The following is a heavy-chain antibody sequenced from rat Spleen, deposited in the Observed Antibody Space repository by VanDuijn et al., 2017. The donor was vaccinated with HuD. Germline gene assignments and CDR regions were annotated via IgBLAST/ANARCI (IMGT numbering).Heavy chain of an antibody. Sequence: QVQLKESGPGLVQPSQTLSLTCTVSGFSLTSYGVSWVRQPPGKGREWMGGIWGDGSTNYNSALKSRLSISRDTTKSQVFLKMKSLQTEDTASYFCTRANWAPDYWGQGVMVTVSS. CDR3: TRANWAPDY. J-gene: IGHJ2*01. CDR1: GFSLTSYG. D-gene: IGHD5-1*01. V-gene: IGHV2-15*01. CDR2: IWGDGST.